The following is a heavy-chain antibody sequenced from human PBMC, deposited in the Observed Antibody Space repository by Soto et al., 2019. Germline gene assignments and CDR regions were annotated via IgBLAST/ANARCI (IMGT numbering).Heavy chain of an antibody. D-gene: IGHD7-27*01. CDR2: ISSNGGST. Sequence: EVQLVESGGGLVQPGGSLRLSSAASGFTFSSYAMHWVRQAPGKGLEYVSAISSNGGSTYYANSVKGRFTISRDNSKNTLYLQMGSLRAEDMAVYYCARALGYAFDIWGQGTMVTVSS. J-gene: IGHJ3*02. CDR1: GFTFSSYA. V-gene: IGHV3-64*01. CDR3: ARALGYAFDI.